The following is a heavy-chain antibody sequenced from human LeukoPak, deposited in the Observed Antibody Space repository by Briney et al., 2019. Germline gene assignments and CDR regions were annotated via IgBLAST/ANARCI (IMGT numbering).Heavy chain of an antibody. CDR1: GGSISSYY. CDR2: IYYSGST. CDR3: AAVHGPVWY. Sequence: SETLSLTCTVSGGSISSYYWSWIRQTPRKGLEWIGYIYYSGSTNYNPSLKSRVTISVDTSKNQFSLKLSSVTAADTAVYYCAAVHGPVWYWGQGTLVTVSS. V-gene: IGHV4-59*01. D-gene: IGHD1-1*01. J-gene: IGHJ4*02.